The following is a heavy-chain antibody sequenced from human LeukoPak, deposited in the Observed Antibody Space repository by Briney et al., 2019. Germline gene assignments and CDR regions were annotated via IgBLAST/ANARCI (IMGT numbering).Heavy chain of an antibody. J-gene: IGHJ3*02. Sequence: PSQTLSLTCTVSGASVNSGNYYWTWIRQPAGKRLEWIGRIYTSGTTNYNPSLKSRVTISIDASKNQFSLRLSSVTAADTAVYYCATTTNGYSGDAFDIWGQGTMVTVSS. CDR2: IYTSGTT. CDR3: ATTTNGYSGDAFDI. CDR1: GASVNSGNYY. V-gene: IGHV4-61*02. D-gene: IGHD2-8*01.